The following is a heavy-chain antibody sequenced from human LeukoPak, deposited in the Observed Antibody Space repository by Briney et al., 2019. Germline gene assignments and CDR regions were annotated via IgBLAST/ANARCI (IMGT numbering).Heavy chain of an antibody. CDR3: ARVPYCSSTGCYGLDY. V-gene: IGHV3-33*01. CDR1: GFTFSNYG. D-gene: IGHD2-2*01. Sequence: TGRSLRLSCAASGFTFSNYGMHWVRQAPGKGLEWVAVIWYDGSNKYYADSVKGRFTISGDTSKNTLFLQMNSLRAEDTALYYCARVPYCSSTGCYGLDYWGQGTLVTVSS. CDR2: IWYDGSNK. J-gene: IGHJ4*02.